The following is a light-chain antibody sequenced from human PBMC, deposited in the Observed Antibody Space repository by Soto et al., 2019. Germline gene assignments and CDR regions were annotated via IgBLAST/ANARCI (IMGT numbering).Light chain of an antibody. Sequence: DIMLTQSPATLSLSLGERATLSCRASQSVSSYLAWYQQKPGQAPRLLIYDVSNRATGIPARFSGSGSGTDFTLTISSLEPDDFAVYYCQQRFTFGQGTRLEIK. J-gene: IGKJ5*01. CDR1: QSVSSY. V-gene: IGKV3-11*01. CDR3: QQRFT. CDR2: DVS.